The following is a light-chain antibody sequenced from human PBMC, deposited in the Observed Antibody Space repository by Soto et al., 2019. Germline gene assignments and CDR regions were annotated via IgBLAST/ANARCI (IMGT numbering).Light chain of an antibody. CDR2: GAS. J-gene: IGKJ2*01. Sequence: EIVLTQSPGTLSLSPGERVTLSCRASQSVSSTYLAWYQQNPGQAPRLLIYGASSSDTGIPDRFSGSGCGKDFPLTISRLEPEDFAVYYSQQFGSPPLYTLGQGNKLEI. V-gene: IGKV3-20*01. CDR3: QQFGSPPLYT. CDR1: QSVSSTY.